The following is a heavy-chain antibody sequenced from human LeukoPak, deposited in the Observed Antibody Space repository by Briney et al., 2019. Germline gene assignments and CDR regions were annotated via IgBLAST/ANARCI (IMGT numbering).Heavy chain of an antibody. V-gene: IGHV3-15*01. CDR2: IKRKTDGGTA. CDR1: GFTFSHAW. Sequence: TGGSLRLSCAASGFTFSHAWMSWVRQAPGKGLEWVGRIKRKTDGGTADHAAPVKGRFTISRNDSKNTLYLQMNSLKTEDTAVYYCTTVTDGGLDYWGQGTLVTVPS. CDR3: TTVTDGGLDY. J-gene: IGHJ4*02.